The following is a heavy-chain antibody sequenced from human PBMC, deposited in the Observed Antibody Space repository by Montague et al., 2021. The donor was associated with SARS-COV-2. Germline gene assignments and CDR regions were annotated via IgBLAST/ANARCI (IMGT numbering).Heavy chain of an antibody. CDR2: IYYSGST. J-gene: IGHJ4*02. CDR1: GGSISSSSYY. D-gene: IGHD3-22*01. Sequence: SETLSLTCTLSGGSISSSSYYWGWIRQPPGKGLEWIGSIYYSGSTYYNPSHKSRVTISVDTSKNQFSLKLSSVTAADTAVYYCARHGKTRIAMIVVVIGYFDYWGQGTLVTVSS. V-gene: IGHV4-39*01. CDR3: ARHGKTRIAMIVVVIGYFDY.